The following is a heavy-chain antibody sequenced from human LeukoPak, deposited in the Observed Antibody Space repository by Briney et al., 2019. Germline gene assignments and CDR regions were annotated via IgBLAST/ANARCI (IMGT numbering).Heavy chain of an antibody. D-gene: IGHD4-23*01. CDR2: INHSGST. Sequence: SETLSLTCAVYGGSFSGYYWSWIRQPPGKGLGWIGEINHSGSTNYNPSLKSRVTISVDTSKNQFSLKLSSVTAADTAVYYCARGRPTVVTFDYWGQGTLVTVSS. V-gene: IGHV4-34*01. CDR3: ARGRPTVVTFDY. CDR1: GGSFSGYY. J-gene: IGHJ4*02.